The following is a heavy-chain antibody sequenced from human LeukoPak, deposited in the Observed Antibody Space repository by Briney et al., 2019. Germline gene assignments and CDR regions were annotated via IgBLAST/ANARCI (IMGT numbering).Heavy chain of an antibody. CDR3: ATPRGAYYDSLL. Sequence: ASVKVSCKASGYAFTCNYIHWVRQAPGQGLEWMGWINPYNGGTNHAQKFQGRVTMTRDTSISTAYMELGRLRSDDTAVYYCATPRGAYYDSLLWGQGTLVTVSS. J-gene: IGHJ4*02. D-gene: IGHD3-9*01. CDR2: INPYNGGT. V-gene: IGHV1-2*02. CDR1: GYAFTCNY.